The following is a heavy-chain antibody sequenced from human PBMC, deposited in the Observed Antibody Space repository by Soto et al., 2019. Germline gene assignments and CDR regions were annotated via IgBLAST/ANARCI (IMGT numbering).Heavy chain of an antibody. CDR2: IYYTGST. Sequence: SETLSLTCSVSAGSISTYHWSWIRQPAGKGLEWIGRIYYTGSTDYNPSLKSRVTMSVDTSKNQFSLKVSSVTAADTAVYYCARDCSGGACYPASFDYWGQGTLVTVSS. D-gene: IGHD2-15*01. CDR1: AGSISTYH. CDR3: ARDCSGGACYPASFDY. J-gene: IGHJ4*02. V-gene: IGHV4-4*07.